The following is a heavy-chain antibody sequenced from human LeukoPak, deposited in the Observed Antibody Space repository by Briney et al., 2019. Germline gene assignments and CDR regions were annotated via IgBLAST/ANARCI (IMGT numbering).Heavy chain of an antibody. CDR2: ISGSGGST. Sequence: GGSLRLSCAASGFTFSSYAMSWVRQAPGKGLEWVSAISGSGGSTYYADSVKGRFTISRDNSKNTLYLQMNSLRAEDTAVYYCAKDPFAYCSSTSCPTAMVTYWGRGTLVTVSS. CDR3: AKDPFAYCSSTSCPTAMVTY. V-gene: IGHV3-23*01. J-gene: IGHJ4*02. CDR1: GFTFSSYA. D-gene: IGHD2-2*01.